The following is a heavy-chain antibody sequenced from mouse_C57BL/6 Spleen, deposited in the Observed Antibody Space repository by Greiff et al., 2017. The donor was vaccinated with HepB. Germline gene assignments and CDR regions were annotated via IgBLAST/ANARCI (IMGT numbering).Heavy chain of an antibody. CDR1: GFTFTDYY. D-gene: IGHD2-2*01. CDR2: IRNKANGYNT. Sequence: EVKLMESGGGLVQPGGSLSLSCAASGFTFTDYYMSWVRQPPGNALEWLGFIRNKANGYNTEYSASVKGRFTISRDNSQSILYLQMNALRAEDSSTYYCARYMEDGYDGFFAYGGQGTLVTVSA. V-gene: IGHV7-3*01. J-gene: IGHJ3*01. CDR3: ARYMEDGYDGFFAY.